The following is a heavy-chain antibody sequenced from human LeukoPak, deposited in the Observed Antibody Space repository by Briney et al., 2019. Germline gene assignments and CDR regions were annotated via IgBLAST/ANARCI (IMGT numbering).Heavy chain of an antibody. CDR3: ARHYVYYGSGSYDSNYSYYMDV. V-gene: IGHV4-4*09. D-gene: IGHD3-10*01. Sequence: PSETLSLTCTVSGGSIGGYYWSWIRQPPGKGLEWIGYIYTSGSTNYNPSLKSRVTISVDTSKNQFSLKLSSVTAADTAVYYCARHYVYYGSGSYDSNYSYYMDVWGKGTTVTVSS. CDR2: IYTSGST. CDR1: GGSIGGYY. J-gene: IGHJ6*03.